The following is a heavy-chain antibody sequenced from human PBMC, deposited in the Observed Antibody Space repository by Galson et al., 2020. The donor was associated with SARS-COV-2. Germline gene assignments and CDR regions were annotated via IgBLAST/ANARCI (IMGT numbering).Heavy chain of an antibody. Sequence: GGSLRLSCAASGSTFTNAWRIWVRQAPGRGLEWVGRIKTKSDGGTTDYAAPVKGRFSISRDDSKDTLYLQMNSLKTEDTGVYYCATQVVDTSGYYFPFDSWGQGILVTVSS. CDR1: GSTFTNAW. D-gene: IGHD3-22*01. CDR2: IKTKSDGGTT. CDR3: ATQVVDTSGYYFPFDS. J-gene: IGHJ4*02. V-gene: IGHV3-15*01.